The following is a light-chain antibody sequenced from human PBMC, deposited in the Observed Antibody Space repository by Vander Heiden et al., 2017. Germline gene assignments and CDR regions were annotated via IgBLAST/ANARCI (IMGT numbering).Light chain of an antibody. V-gene: IGLV3-21*02. Sequence: SYVLTQPPSVSVAPGQTARITCGGNNIGSKSVHWYQQKPGQAPVRVVEDDSDRPSGIPERFSGYNSGKTANPKTSRVEAGDEADDYCQVWDSSSDHLVFGGGTKLTVL. J-gene: IGLJ2*01. CDR3: QVWDSSSDHLV. CDR2: DDS. CDR1: NIGSKS.